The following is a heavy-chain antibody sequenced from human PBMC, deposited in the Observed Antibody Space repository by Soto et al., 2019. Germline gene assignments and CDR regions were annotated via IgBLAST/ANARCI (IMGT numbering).Heavy chain of an antibody. CDR2: LSGSGVST. CDR3: AKGGVSKDYYDTSGYYLYYYYAMDV. Sequence: EVQLLESGGVLVQPGGSLRLSCAASGFTFSSYAMTWVRQAPGKGLEWVSALSGSGVSTYYADSVKGRFTISRDNSKNTLYLQMNSLRAEDTGVYYCAKGGVSKDYYDTSGYYLYYYYAMDVWGQGTTVTVSS. CDR1: GFTFSSYA. V-gene: IGHV3-23*01. J-gene: IGHJ6*02. D-gene: IGHD3-22*01.